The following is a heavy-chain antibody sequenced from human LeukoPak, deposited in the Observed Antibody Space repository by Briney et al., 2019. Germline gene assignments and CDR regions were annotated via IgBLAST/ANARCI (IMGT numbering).Heavy chain of an antibody. CDR1: KFSVSNNY. J-gene: IGHJ5*02. V-gene: IGHV3-53*01. Sequence: GGSLRLSCAASKFSVSNNYMTWVRQAPGKGLEWVSIIYMDGSTYYADSVKGRFTISRDNPRNTLYLQMYSLRAEDTAVYYCARERRYYYGSGSPMGLDPWGQGTLVTVSS. CDR3: ARERRYYYGSGSPMGLDP. CDR2: IYMDGST. D-gene: IGHD3-10*01.